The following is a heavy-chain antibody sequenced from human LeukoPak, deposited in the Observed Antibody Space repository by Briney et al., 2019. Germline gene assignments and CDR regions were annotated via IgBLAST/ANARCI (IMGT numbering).Heavy chain of an antibody. V-gene: IGHV3-21*01. Sequence: GGSLRLSCAASGFTFSSYTMNWVRQAPGKGLEWVSSITSSSFNIYYADSVRGRFTISRDNAKTSLYLQMNSLRAEDTAVYYYARISCSGGTCYYYFDYWGQGTLVTVSS. CDR3: ARISCSGGTCYYYFDY. J-gene: IGHJ4*02. CDR2: ITSSSFNI. CDR1: GFTFSSYT. D-gene: IGHD2-15*01.